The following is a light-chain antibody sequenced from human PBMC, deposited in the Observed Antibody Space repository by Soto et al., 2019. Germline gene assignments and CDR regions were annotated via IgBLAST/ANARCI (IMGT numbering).Light chain of an antibody. CDR3: QQYDKLIS. CDR1: QDISNY. Sequence: DIQLTQSPSSLSASVGDTVTITCQASQDISNYLNWYQQKPGKAPRLLIYDTSDLDTGVPSRFSGSGSGTDFTFTISSLEPEDTGKYYCQQYDKLISFGRGTKLEIK. J-gene: IGKJ2*01. CDR2: DTS. V-gene: IGKV1-33*01.